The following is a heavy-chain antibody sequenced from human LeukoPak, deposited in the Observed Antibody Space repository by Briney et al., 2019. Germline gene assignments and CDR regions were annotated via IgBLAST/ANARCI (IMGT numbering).Heavy chain of an antibody. Sequence: GASVKVSCKASGYTFTSYGISWVRQAPGQGLEWMGWISAYNGNTNYAQKLQGRVTMTTDTSTSTAYMELRSLRSEDTAVYYCARLANQLLYGHFDYWGQGTLVTVSS. CDR2: ISAYNGNT. CDR3: ARLANQLLYGHFDY. J-gene: IGHJ4*02. CDR1: GYTFTSYG. V-gene: IGHV1-18*01. D-gene: IGHD2-2*01.